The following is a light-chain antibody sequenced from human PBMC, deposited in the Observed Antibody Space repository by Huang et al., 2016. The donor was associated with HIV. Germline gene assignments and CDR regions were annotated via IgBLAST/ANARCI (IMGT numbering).Light chain of an antibody. CDR3: QQYFETPLT. CDR2: WAS. J-gene: IGKJ4*01. V-gene: IGKV4-1*01. CDR1: QTILYSSKNKND. Sequence: DIVMTQSPDSLAVSLGERATVNCQSSQTILYSSKNKNDLAWYQQKPGQPPKWLIDWASTRESGVPDRVSGSGAGTDFTLTISSLQAEDVAGYYCQQYFETPLTFGGGTKVEIK.